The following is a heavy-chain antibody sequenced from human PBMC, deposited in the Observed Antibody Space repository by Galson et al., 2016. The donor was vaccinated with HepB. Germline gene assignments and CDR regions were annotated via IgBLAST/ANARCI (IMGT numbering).Heavy chain of an antibody. Sequence: SLRLSCAASGFTLSGYIMNWVRQAPGKGLEWVSSISSRSTDIYYADSVKGRFTISRDNAKNSVFLQMNSLRAEDTAVYYCARHHGSGSYWDYFDYWGQGTLVSVSS. CDR1: GFTLSGYI. CDR2: ISSRSTDI. CDR3: ARHHGSGSYWDYFDY. D-gene: IGHD3-10*01. V-gene: IGHV3-21*04. J-gene: IGHJ4*02.